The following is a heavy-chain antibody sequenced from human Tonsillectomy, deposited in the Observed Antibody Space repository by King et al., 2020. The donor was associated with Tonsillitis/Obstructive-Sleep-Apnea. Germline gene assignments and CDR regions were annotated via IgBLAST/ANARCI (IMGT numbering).Heavy chain of an antibody. J-gene: IGHJ6*03. CDR3: ARVYVTSYFMDV. Sequence: QLVQSGGGLVQPGGSLRLSCAASGFTFSRFEMNWVRQAPGKGLEWVSYISHSGSIIYYADSVKGRFTISRDNAKNSLYLQMNSLGAEDTALYYCARVYVTSYFMDVWGKGTTVTVSS. V-gene: IGHV3-48*03. CDR1: GFTFSRFE. D-gene: IGHD3-10*02. CDR2: ISHSGSII.